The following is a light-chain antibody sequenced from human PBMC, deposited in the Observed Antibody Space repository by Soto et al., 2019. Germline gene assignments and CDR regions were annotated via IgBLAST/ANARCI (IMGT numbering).Light chain of an antibody. CDR3: QQYTGPPTT. Sequence: EIVLTQSPGTLSLSPVERATLSCRASQSVSSNYLAWYQQKPGQAPRLLIYGASTRAAGIPDRFSGSGSGTDFTLTITRLEPEDSAVYFCQQYTGPPTTFGQGTRLEIK. V-gene: IGKV3-20*01. CDR1: QSVSSNY. J-gene: IGKJ5*01. CDR2: GAS.